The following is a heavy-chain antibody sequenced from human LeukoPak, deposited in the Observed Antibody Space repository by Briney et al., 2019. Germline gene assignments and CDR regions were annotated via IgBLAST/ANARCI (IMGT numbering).Heavy chain of an antibody. V-gene: IGHV3-7*01. J-gene: IGHJ4*02. Sequence: PGGSLRLSCAASGFTFSTYWMSWVRQAPGKGLEWVANIKQDGSDKYYVDSVKGRFTISRDNAKNSLFLQMNSLRAEDTAVYYCXRVXCSSNSCFPDYWGQGTLVTVSS. CDR3: XRVXCSSNSCFPDY. D-gene: IGHD2-2*01. CDR2: IKQDGSDK. CDR1: GFTFSTYW.